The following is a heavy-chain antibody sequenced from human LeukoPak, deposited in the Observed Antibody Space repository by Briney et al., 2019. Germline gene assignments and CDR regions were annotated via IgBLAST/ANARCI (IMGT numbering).Heavy chain of an antibody. J-gene: IGHJ4*02. V-gene: IGHV3-74*01. CDR1: GVAVSGHW. CDR3: ARDPKYGDLDY. Sequence: PGGSLRLSCAPFGVAVSGHWMNWVRHPPGKGLVWVARINSDGSSTSHADSVKGRFTISRDNAKNTLYLQMNSLRVDDTAVYYCARDPKYGDLDYWGLGTLVTVSS. CDR2: INSDGSST. D-gene: IGHD4-17*01.